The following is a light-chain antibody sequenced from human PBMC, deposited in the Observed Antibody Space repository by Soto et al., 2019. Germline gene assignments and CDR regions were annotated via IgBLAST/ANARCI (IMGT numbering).Light chain of an antibody. CDR2: AAS. Sequence: DTQMSQSPSSLSASVGDRITITCRASQNINNFLNWYHQKPGRTPKLLVFAASTLQSGVPSRFSGSGSGTDFTLTISRLEPEDFAVYYCQQYGGSVPWTFGQGTKVEV. V-gene: IGKV1-39*01. J-gene: IGKJ1*01. CDR3: QQYGGSVPWT. CDR1: QNINNF.